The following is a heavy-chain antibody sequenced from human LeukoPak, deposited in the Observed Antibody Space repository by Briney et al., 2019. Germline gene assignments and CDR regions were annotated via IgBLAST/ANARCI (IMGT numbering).Heavy chain of an antibody. J-gene: IGHJ4*02. CDR2: INPNSGGT. D-gene: IGHD1-1*01. CDR3: ARAISLSGTGAFADY. V-gene: IGHV1-2*02. CDR1: GYTFTSNY. Sequence: ASVKVSCKAFGYTFTSNYMHWVRQAPGQGLEWMGWINPNSGGTNYAQKFQGRVTMTRDTSISIVYMELSRLRSDDTAVFYCARAISLSGTGAFADYWGQGTLVTVSS.